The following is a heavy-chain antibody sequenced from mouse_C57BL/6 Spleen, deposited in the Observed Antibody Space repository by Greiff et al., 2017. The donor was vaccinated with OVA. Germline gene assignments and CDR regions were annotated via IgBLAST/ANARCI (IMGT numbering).Heavy chain of an antibody. CDR2: IDPSDSYT. CDR3: AREGPARTWFAY. D-gene: IGHD3-3*01. CDR1: GYTFTSYW. V-gene: IGHV1-69*01. J-gene: IGHJ3*01. Sequence: QVQLKQPGAELVMPGASVKLSCKASGYTFTSYWMHWVKQRPGQGLEWIGEIDPSDSYTNYNQKSKGKSTLTVDKSSSTAYMQLSSLTSEDSAVDYCAREGPARTWFAYWGQGTLVTVSA.